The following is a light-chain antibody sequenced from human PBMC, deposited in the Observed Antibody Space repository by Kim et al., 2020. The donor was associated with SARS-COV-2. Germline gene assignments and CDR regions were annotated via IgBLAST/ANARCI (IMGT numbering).Light chain of an antibody. CDR2: LYSDGRH. Sequence: QPVLTQSPSASASLGASVKLTCTLSNGHSTYAIAWYQQQHDKSPRYLMKLYSDGRHVKRDGIPDRLSGSSSGPQRYLTISSLQSEDEADYYCQTWGSGNVVFGGGPQLTVL. J-gene: IGLJ2*01. CDR3: QTWGSGNVV. CDR1: NGHSTYA. V-gene: IGLV4-69*01.